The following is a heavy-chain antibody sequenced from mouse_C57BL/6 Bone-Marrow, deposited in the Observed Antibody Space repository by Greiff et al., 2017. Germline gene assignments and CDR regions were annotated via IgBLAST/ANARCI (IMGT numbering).Heavy chain of an antibody. Sequence: QVQLQQPGAELVKPGASVKLSCKASGYTFTSYWMPWVKQRPGQGLEWIGEIDPSDSYTNYNQKFKGKATLTVDTSSSTAYMQLSSLTSEDSAVYYCAREGDGYLLDYGGQGTSPTVSS. CDR1: GYTFTSYW. CDR3: AREGDGYLLDY. V-gene: IGHV1-50*01. J-gene: IGHJ2*03. D-gene: IGHD2-3*01. CDR2: IDPSDSYT.